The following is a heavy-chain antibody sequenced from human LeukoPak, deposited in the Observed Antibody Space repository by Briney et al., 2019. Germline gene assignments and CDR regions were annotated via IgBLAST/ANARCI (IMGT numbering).Heavy chain of an antibody. J-gene: IGHJ4*02. CDR3: ARGLCSSTSCRFDY. Sequence: SETLSLTCAVYGGSFSGYYWSWIRQPPGKGLEWIGEINHSGSTNYNPSLKSRVTISVDTSKNQFSLKLSSVTAADTAVYYCARGLCSSTSCRFDYWGQGTLVTVSS. CDR2: INHSGST. D-gene: IGHD2-2*01. CDR1: GGSFSGYY. V-gene: IGHV4-34*01.